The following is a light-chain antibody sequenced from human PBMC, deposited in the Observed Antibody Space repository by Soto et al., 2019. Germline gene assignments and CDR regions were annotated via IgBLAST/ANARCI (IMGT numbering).Light chain of an antibody. CDR1: QSVGKY. CDR2: DES. V-gene: IGKV3-20*01. CDR3: KQYDNSPIT. Sequence: EILMTPSPATLSLSPGARYTLSCRASQSVGKYLVWYQQKPGQAPRLLIYDESNRATCIPARFSGTGSETDFTLTISRMEPEDFAVYYCKQYDNSPITFGQGTRVEIK. J-gene: IGKJ5*01.